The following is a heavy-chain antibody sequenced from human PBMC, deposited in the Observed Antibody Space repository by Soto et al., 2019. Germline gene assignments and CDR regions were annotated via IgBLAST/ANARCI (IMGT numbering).Heavy chain of an antibody. CDR1: GFTFRTFA. CDR2: ISNDGSNK. D-gene: IGHD1-1*01. V-gene: IGHV3-30-3*01. CDR3: ARDKKPFNWSPSILKSYYCGMDV. Sequence: GGSLRLSCAASGFTFRTFAMHWVRQAPGKGLEWVAVISNDGSNKYFLDSVKGRFTVSRDNSNNTLYLQMDSLRAEDTAVYYCARDKKPFNWSPSILKSYYCGMDVWGQGTTVTVSS. J-gene: IGHJ6*02.